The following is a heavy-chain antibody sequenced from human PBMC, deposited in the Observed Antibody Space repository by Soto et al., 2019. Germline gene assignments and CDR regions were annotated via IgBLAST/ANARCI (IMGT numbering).Heavy chain of an antibody. J-gene: IGHJ6*02. CDR3: ATCKAARYYYGMDV. CDR2: FDPEDGET. Sequence: ASVKVSGKVSGYTLTELSMHWVRQAPGKGLEWMGGFDPEDGETIYAQKFQGRVTMTEDTSTDTAYMELSSLRSEDTAVYYCATCKAARYYYGMDVWGQGTTVTVSS. CDR1: GYTLTELS. D-gene: IGHD6-6*01. V-gene: IGHV1-24*01.